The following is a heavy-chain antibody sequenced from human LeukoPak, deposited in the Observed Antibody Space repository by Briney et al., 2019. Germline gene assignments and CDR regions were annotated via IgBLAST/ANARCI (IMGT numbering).Heavy chain of an antibody. CDR3: ARGGSYRAPDYNYYYGMDV. CDR2: ISSSSSYI. J-gene: IGHJ6*02. V-gene: IGHV3-21*04. CDR1: GFTFSSYS. D-gene: IGHD3-16*02. Sequence: AGGSLRLSCAASGFTFSSYSMNWVRQAPGKGLEWVSSISSSSSYIYYADSVKGRFTISRDNAKSSLYLQMSSLRADDTAVYYCARGGSYRAPDYNYYYGMDVWGQGTTVTVSS.